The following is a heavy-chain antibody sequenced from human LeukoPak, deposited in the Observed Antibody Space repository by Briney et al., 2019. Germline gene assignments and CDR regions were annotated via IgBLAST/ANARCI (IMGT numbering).Heavy chain of an antibody. D-gene: IGHD5-18*01. CDR3: AEVDTAMVKGG. V-gene: IGHV1-18*01. J-gene: IGHJ4*01. Sequence: VASVKVSCKASGYTFTSYGISWVRQAPGQGLEWMGWISAYNGNTNYAQKLQGRVTMTTDTSTSTAYMELSSLRSEDTAVYYCAEVDTAMVKGGWGQGTLVAGSS. CDR1: GYTFTSYG. CDR2: ISAYNGNT.